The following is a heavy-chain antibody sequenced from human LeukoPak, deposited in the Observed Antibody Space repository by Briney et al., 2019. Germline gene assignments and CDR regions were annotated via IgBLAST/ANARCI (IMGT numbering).Heavy chain of an antibody. CDR1: GFTFSSYA. CDR3: ARGTLWFGLGHLDY. J-gene: IGHJ4*02. V-gene: IGHV3-30*04. CDR2: ISYDGSNK. Sequence: GGSLRLSCAASGFTFSSYAMHWVRQAPGKGLEXXAVISYDGSNKYYADSVKGRFTISRDNSKNTLYLQMNSLRAEDTAVYYCARGTLWFGLGHLDYWGQGTLVTVSS. D-gene: IGHD3-10*01.